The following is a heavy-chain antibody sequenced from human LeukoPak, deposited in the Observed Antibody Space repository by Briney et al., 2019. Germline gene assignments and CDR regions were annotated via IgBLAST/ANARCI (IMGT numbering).Heavy chain of an antibody. CDR2: IYYSGST. CDR3: ARGGDGYNEALGY. V-gene: IGHV4-39*07. J-gene: IGHJ4*02. Sequence: SETLSLTCTVSGGSISSSSYYWGWIRQPPGKGLEWIGSIYYSGSTYYNPSLKSRVTISVDTSKNQFSLKLSSVTAADTAVYYCARGGDGYNEALGYWGQGTLVTVSS. D-gene: IGHD5-24*01. CDR1: GGSISSSSYY.